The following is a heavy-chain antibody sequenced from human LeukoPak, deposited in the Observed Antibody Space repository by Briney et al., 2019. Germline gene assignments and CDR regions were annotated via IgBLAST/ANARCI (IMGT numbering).Heavy chain of an antibody. V-gene: IGHV3-21*01. J-gene: IGHJ3*02. CDR3: ARDRIIYGDYGDAFDI. CDR1: GFTFSSYS. D-gene: IGHD4-17*01. CDR2: ISSSSTYV. Sequence: GGSLRLSCAASGFTFSSYSMNWVRQAPGRGLEWVSSISSSSTYVYYADSLKGRFTISRDNAKNSLYLQMNSLRAEDTAVYYCARDRIIYGDYGDAFDIWGQGTMVTVSS.